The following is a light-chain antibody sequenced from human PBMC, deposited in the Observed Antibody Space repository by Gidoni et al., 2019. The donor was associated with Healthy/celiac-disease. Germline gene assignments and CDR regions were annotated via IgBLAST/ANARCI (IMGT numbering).Light chain of an antibody. Sequence: QSALTQPASVSGSPGQSITIPCSGPSSDSGGYHYVSWDQQHPGKAPKPMMYDVSNRPSGVSNRFSGSKSGNTASLTISGLQAEDEADYYCSSYTSSSTYVFGTGTKVTVL. CDR2: DVS. CDR3: SSYTSSSTYV. CDR1: SSDSGGYHY. V-gene: IGLV2-14*01. J-gene: IGLJ1*01.